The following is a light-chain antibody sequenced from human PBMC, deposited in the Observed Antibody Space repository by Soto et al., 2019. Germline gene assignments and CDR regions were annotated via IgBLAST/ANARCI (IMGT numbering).Light chain of an antibody. Sequence: DIQMTHSPSTLSASVGDIVTITCRASQNINNWLAWYQQKAGKAPKLLIYKASSLESGVPSRFSGSGSGTEFTLTINSLQADDFATYYCQQHNSFSITFGQGTRLEIK. CDR1: QNINNW. CDR3: QQHNSFSIT. J-gene: IGKJ5*01. CDR2: KAS. V-gene: IGKV1-5*03.